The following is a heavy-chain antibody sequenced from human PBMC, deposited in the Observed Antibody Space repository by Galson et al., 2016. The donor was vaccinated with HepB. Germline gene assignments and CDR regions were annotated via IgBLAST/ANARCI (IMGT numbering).Heavy chain of an antibody. J-gene: IGHJ4*02. V-gene: IGHV3-30*03. D-gene: IGHD3-10*01. CDR1: GFTFSSFG. CDR2: ISDDERNK. Sequence: SLRLSCAASGFTFSSFGMHWVRQAPGKGLEWVAAISDDERNKYYGDAAKGRFAISRDQSKNTVFLQMNSLRAEDTAVYYCARARGHYDSGRSLEYWGQGTLVTVPS. CDR3: ARARGHYDSGRSLEY.